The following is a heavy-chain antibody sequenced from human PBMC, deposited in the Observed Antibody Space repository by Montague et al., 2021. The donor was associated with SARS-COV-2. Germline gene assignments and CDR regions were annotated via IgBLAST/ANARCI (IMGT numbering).Heavy chain of an antibody. D-gene: IGHD4-17*01. CDR3: ARGRTVTTFYYYYYGMDV. V-gene: IGHV4-34*01. J-gene: IGHJ6*02. CDR2: INHIGST. CDR1: GGSFSGYY. Sequence: SETLSLTCAVYGGSFSGYYWSWNRQPPGKGLEWIGEINHIGSTNYNPSLKSRVTISVDTSKNQFSLKLSSVTAADTAVYYCARGRTVTTFYYYYYGMDVWGQGTTVTVSS.